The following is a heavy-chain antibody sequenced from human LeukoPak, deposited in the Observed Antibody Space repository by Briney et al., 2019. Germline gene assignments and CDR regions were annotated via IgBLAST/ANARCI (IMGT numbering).Heavy chain of an antibody. CDR2: IYSSGNT. CDR1: GGSISSYY. CDR3: ARTSARGAQFDY. J-gene: IGHJ4*02. D-gene: IGHD3-10*01. V-gene: IGHV4-4*07. Sequence: PSETLSLTCSVSGGSISSYYWSWIRQPAGKGLEWIGRIYSSGNTNYNPSLKTRVTMSLDTSKNQFSLNLTTVTAADTAVYYCARTSARGAQFDYWGQGTLVTVSS.